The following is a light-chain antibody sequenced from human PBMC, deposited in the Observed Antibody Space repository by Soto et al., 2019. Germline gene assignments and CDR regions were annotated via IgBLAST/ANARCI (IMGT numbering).Light chain of an antibody. CDR1: ENVYGN. CDR2: DAS. CDR3: QQYGSPPLT. V-gene: IGKV3-15*01. J-gene: IGKJ5*01. Sequence: EIVMTQSPATLSVSPGERATLSCRASENVYGNVAWYQQKPGQAPSLLIYDASTRATDIPARFSGSGSGTDFTLTISRLEPEDFAVYYCQQYGSPPLTFGQGTRLEIK.